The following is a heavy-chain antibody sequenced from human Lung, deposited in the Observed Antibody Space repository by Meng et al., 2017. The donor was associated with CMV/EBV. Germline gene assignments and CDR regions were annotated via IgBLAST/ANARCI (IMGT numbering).Heavy chain of an antibody. Sequence: SEFSFSDSYMSWIRQAPGKGLEWVSYIDGTGNTMYYPDSVKGRFTISRDNAKKSLYLQMNSLTAEDTAVYYCARARRIGAVGTRWFDPWGQGTLVTVSS. CDR3: ARARRIGAVGTRWFDP. V-gene: IGHV3-11*01. CDR2: IDGTGNTM. J-gene: IGHJ5*02. CDR1: EFSFSDSY. D-gene: IGHD6-13*01.